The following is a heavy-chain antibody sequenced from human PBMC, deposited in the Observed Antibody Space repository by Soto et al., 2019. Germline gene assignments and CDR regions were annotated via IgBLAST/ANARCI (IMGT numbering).Heavy chain of an antibody. Sequence: PGGSLRLSCAASGFTFSSYAMSWVRQAPGKGLEWVSAISGSGGSTYYADSVKGRFTISRDNSKNTLYLQMNSLRAEDTAVYYCARLYDILTGKKGGFDYWGQGTLVTVSS. J-gene: IGHJ4*02. V-gene: IGHV3-23*01. CDR1: GFTFSSYA. CDR3: ARLYDILTGKKGGFDY. D-gene: IGHD3-9*01. CDR2: ISGSGGST.